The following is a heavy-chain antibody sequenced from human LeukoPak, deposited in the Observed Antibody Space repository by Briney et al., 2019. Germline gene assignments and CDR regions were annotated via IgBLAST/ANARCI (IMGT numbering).Heavy chain of an antibody. Sequence: GGSLRLSCAASGFTFSDSWMSWVRQAPGKGLQWVANMNQDGSEKDYVDSVKGRFTISRDNARNSLYLQMGSLRAEDTAVYYCATYTHWVAGDVWGQGTTVTVSS. CDR2: MNQDGSEK. D-gene: IGHD3-16*01. V-gene: IGHV3-7*01. CDR1: GFTFSDSW. CDR3: ATYTHWVAGDV. J-gene: IGHJ6*02.